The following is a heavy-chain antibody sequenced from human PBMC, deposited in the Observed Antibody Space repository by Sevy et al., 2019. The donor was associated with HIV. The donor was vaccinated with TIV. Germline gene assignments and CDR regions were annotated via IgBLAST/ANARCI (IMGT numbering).Heavy chain of an antibody. V-gene: IGHV3-30-3*01. CDR3: VSGDYDFWSGEAYGMDV. CDR2: ISFDGSTK. Sequence: GWSLRLSCVASGFTFSTYAMHWVRQAPGKGLEWVAVISFDGSTKYYADSVKGRVTISRDNSKNTLYLQLNSLRAEDTAVYYCVSGDYDFWSGEAYGMDVWGQGTTVTVSS. J-gene: IGHJ6*02. D-gene: IGHD3-3*01. CDR1: GFTFSTYA.